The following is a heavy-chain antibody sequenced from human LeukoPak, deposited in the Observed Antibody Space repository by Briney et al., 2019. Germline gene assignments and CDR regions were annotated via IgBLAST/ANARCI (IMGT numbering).Heavy chain of an antibody. Sequence: GRSLRLSCAASGFTFSSYAMHWVRQAPGKGLEWVAVISYDGSNKYYADSVKGRFTISRDNSKNTLYLQMNSLRAEDTAVYYCAREKLNRAGTSYYFDYWGQGTLVTVSS. V-gene: IGHV3-30-3*01. CDR1: GFTFSSYA. D-gene: IGHD6-19*01. J-gene: IGHJ4*02. CDR3: AREKLNRAGTSYYFDY. CDR2: ISYDGSNK.